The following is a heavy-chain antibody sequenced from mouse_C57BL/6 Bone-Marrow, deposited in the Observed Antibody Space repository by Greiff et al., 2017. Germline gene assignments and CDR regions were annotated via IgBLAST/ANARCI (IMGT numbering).Heavy chain of an antibody. J-gene: IGHJ3*01. CDR2: IWWDDDK. Sequence: QVTLKVSGPGILQPSQTLSLTCSFSGFSLSTFGMGVGWIRQPSGKGLEWLAHIWWDDDKYYNLALKSRLTISKDTSKTQVFLKIANVDTADTATDYCARNYYGSSYVAYWGQGTLVTVSA. CDR1: GFSLSTFGMG. D-gene: IGHD1-1*01. CDR3: ARNYYGSSYVAY. V-gene: IGHV8-8*01.